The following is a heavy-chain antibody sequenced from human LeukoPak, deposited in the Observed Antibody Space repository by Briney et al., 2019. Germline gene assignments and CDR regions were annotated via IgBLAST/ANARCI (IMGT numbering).Heavy chain of an antibody. V-gene: IGHV4-38-2*01. CDR1: GYSISSGYY. Sequence: SETLSLTCAVSGYSISSGYYWGWIRQPPGKGLEWIGSIYHSGSTYYNPSLKSRVTISVDTPKNQFSLKLSSVTAADTAVHYCARLWFGELYFDYWGQGTLVTVSS. CDR3: ARLWFGELYFDY. J-gene: IGHJ4*02. D-gene: IGHD3-10*01. CDR2: IYHSGST.